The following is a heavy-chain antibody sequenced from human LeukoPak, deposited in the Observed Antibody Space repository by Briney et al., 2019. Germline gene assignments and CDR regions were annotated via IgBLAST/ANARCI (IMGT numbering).Heavy chain of an antibody. CDR1: GFTFSSYS. Sequence: PGGSLRLSCAASGFTFSSYSMNWVRQAPGKGLEWVSSISSSSSYIYYADSVKGRFTISRDNAKNSLYLQMNSLRAEDTAVYYCARALEMATTPLSQDYYYYYGMDVWGQGTTVTVSS. CDR3: ARALEMATTPLSQDYYYYYGMDV. V-gene: IGHV3-21*01. CDR2: ISSSSSYI. D-gene: IGHD5-24*01. J-gene: IGHJ6*02.